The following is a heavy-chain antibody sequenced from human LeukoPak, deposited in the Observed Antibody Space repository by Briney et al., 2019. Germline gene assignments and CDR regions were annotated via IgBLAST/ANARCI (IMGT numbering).Heavy chain of an antibody. CDR2: IYTSGTT. CDR1: GGSISTYY. D-gene: IGHD6-6*01. Sequence: PSETLSLTCTVSGGSISTYYWSWIRQPAGKGLDWIGHIYTSGTTNYHPSLKSRVTMSVDTSKNQFSLKLNSVTAADTAVYYCARLYSSSSHFDYWGQGTLVTVSS. J-gene: IGHJ4*02. V-gene: IGHV4-4*07. CDR3: ARLYSSSSHFDY.